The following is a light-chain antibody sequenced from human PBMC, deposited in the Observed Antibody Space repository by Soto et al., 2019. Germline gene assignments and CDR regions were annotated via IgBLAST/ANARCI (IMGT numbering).Light chain of an antibody. Sequence: DIQMTQSPSTLSASVGDRVTITCLARQSISSWLAWYQQKPGKAPKLLIYDASSLESGVPSRFSGSGSGTEFTLTISSLQPDDFATYYCQHSNSYSEAFGQGTKVDIK. CDR1: QSISSW. CDR2: DAS. J-gene: IGKJ1*01. V-gene: IGKV1-5*01. CDR3: QHSNSYSEA.